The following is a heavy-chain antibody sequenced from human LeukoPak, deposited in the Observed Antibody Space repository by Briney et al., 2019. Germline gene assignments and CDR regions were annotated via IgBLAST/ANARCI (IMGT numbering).Heavy chain of an antibody. V-gene: IGHV3-23*01. J-gene: IGHJ4*02. CDR1: GFTFRSYG. CDR2: FCWSGGST. CDR3: AKDLSSRDYVWGSYRPDFDY. D-gene: IGHD3-16*02. Sequence: GGSLRLSCAASGFTFRSYGMSWVRQARGKGVEWVSAFCWSGGSTYYAHCVKGRFTISRDNSKNTPYLQMNSLRAEDTAVYYCAKDLSSRDYVWGSYRPDFDYWGQGTLVTVSS.